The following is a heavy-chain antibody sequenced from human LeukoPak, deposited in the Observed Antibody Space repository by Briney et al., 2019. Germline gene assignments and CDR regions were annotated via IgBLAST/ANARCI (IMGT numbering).Heavy chain of an antibody. J-gene: IGHJ4*02. V-gene: IGHV1-69*13. D-gene: IGHD2-2*01. CDR2: IIPIFGTA. CDR3: ASSRVVVVVPAAMSAFDY. Sequence: SVKVSCKASGGTFSSYAISWVRQAPGQGLEWTGGIIPIFGTANYAQKFQGRVTITADESTSTAYMELSSLRSEDTAVYYCASSRVVVVVPAAMSAFDYWGQGTLVTVSS. CDR1: GGTFSSYA.